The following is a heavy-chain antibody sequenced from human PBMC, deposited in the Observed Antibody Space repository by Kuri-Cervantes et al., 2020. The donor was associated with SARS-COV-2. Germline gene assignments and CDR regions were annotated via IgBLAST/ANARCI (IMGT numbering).Heavy chain of an antibody. J-gene: IGHJ4*02. CDR2: IIPILGIA. Sequence: SVKVSCKASGCTFSSYAISWVRQAPGQGLEWMGGIIPILGIANYAQKFQGRVTITADKSTSTAYMELSSLRSEDTAVYYCAREHVEMATITGYYFDYWGQGTLVTVSS. D-gene: IGHD5-24*01. V-gene: IGHV1-69*10. CDR1: GCTFSSYA. CDR3: AREHVEMATITGYYFDY.